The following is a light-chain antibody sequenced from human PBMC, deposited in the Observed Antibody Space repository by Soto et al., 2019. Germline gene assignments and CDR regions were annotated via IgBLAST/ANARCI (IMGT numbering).Light chain of an antibody. CDR3: QQRSNWPST. J-gene: IGKJ4*01. Sequence: EIVLTQSPATLSLSPGERATLSCRASQSVSSYLAWYQQKPGQAPRLPIYDASNRATGIPARFSGSGSGTDFTLTISSLEPEDFAVYYCQQRSNWPSTFGGGTKVEIK. CDR1: QSVSSY. V-gene: IGKV3-11*01. CDR2: DAS.